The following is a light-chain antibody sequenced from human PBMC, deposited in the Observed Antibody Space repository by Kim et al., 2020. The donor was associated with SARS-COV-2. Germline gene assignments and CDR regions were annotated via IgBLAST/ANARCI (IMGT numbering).Light chain of an antibody. CDR2: GAF. J-gene: IGKJ1*01. Sequence: SVRGKGPITCRASQAIPNYLGRVQQKPGKAPKCLIYGAFILQRGVPSRFSGRGSGTEFTLTISSLQPEDFATYFCVQQSGHPRTFGQGTKVEVK. V-gene: IGKV1-17*01. CDR1: QAIPNY. CDR3: VQQSGHPRT.